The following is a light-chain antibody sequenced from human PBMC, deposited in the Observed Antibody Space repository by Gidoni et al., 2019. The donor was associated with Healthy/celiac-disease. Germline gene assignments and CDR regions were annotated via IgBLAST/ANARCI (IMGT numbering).Light chain of an antibody. J-gene: IGKJ4*01. CDR3: QQCSNWPLT. CDR1: PSVSSY. CDR2: DAS. Sequence: VFTRSPATLSLSPGARATHSCSSSPSVSSYLAWYQQKPGQAPRLLIYDASNRDTGIPARFSGSGSGTDFTLTISSLEPEDVAVYYCQQCSNWPLTFGGGTKVEIK. V-gene: IGKV3-11*01.